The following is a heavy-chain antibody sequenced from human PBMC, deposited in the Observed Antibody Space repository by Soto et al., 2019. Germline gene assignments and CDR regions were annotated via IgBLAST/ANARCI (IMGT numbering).Heavy chain of an antibody. CDR3: ARGVTIVRGVIHTLYFDY. CDR2: IYYSGST. Sequence: QVQLQESGPGLVKPSQTLSLTCTVSGGSISSGGYYWSWIRQHPGKGLEWIGYIYYSGSTYYNPSLIIRVTLSVYTSKNQFSRKLSSVTAADTAVYYCARGVTIVRGVIHTLYFDYWGQGTLVTVSS. V-gene: IGHV4-31*03. CDR1: GGSISSGGYY. D-gene: IGHD3-10*01. J-gene: IGHJ4*02.